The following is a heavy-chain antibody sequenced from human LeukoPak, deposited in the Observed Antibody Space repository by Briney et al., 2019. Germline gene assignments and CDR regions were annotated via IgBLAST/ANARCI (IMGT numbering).Heavy chain of an antibody. D-gene: IGHD4-17*01. CDR2: VSPYNDNT. Sequence: GASVKVSCKASRYTFRNYGILWVRQAPGQGLEWMGWVSPYNDNTNYAQNFQGRVTMTTDTSTNLAYMELRSLRYDDTAVYYCAREGHDYGDNTPDYWGRGTLVTVSS. CDR1: RYTFRNYG. V-gene: IGHV1-18*01. CDR3: AREGHDYGDNTPDY. J-gene: IGHJ4*02.